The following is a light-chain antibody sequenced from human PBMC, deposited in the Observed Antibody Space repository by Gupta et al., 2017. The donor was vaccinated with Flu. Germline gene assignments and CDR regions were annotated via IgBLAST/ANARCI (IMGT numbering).Light chain of an antibody. CDR2: ADR. Sequence: SYVLTQLPSLSVAPGQTARITCGANNIGSQRVHWYQQKPGQAPVLVVYADRDRPSGIPERFSGSKSGKTASLIINRVEAGDEADFYCQVYDRDADRWVFGGGTKLSVL. J-gene: IGLJ3*02. CDR3: QVYDRDADRWV. V-gene: IGLV3-21*02. CDR1: NIGSQR.